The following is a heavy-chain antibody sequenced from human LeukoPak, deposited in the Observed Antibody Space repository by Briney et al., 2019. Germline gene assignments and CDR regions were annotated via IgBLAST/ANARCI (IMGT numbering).Heavy chain of an antibody. V-gene: IGHV4-30-4*08. CDR1: GGSLSSVDYY. CDR2: LSHIGSS. CDR3: ARGREENYDFWSGYYKGVHFDF. D-gene: IGHD3-3*01. Sequence: SQTLSLTCTVSGGSLSSVDYYWGWIRQSPGKGLEWIGYLSHIGSSYYNPSLKSRMTMSVDTSKNQVSLKLRSVTAADTAVYFCARGREENYDFWSGYYKGVHFDFWGQGTLVTVSS. J-gene: IGHJ4*02.